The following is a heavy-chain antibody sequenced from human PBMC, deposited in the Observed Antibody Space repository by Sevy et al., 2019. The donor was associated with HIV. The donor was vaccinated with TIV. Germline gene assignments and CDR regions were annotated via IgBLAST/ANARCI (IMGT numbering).Heavy chain of an antibody. J-gene: IGHJ6*02. V-gene: IGHV3-21*01. Sequence: GVSLRLSCAASGFTFSSYSMNWVRQAPGKGLEWVSSISSSSSYIYYADSVKGRFTISRDNAKNSLYLQMNSLRVEDTAVYYCARDLGGMSSSWSDYYYYGMDVWGQGTTVTVSS. CDR1: GFTFSSYS. D-gene: IGHD6-13*01. CDR3: ARDLGGMSSSWSDYYYYGMDV. CDR2: ISSSSSYI.